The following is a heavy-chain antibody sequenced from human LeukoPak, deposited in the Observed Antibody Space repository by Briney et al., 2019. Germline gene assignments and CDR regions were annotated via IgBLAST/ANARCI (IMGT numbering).Heavy chain of an antibody. CDR2: ISSGSATT. D-gene: IGHD3-10*01. Sequence: AGGSLRPSCEASGFSFSTYAMSWVRQAPGKGLEWVSHISSGSATTFYADSVKGRFTISRDNTRNSLSLQMNDLRAEDTAVYYCARDRGSTTMVRGVNHYWGHGTLVTVSS. V-gene: IGHV3-48*04. J-gene: IGHJ4*01. CDR1: GFSFSTYA. CDR3: ARDRGSTTMVRGVNHY.